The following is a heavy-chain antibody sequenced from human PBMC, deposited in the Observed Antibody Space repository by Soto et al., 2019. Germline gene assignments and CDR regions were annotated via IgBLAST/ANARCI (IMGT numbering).Heavy chain of an antibody. CDR1: GFTFSSYG. Sequence: GGSLRLSCAASGFTFSSYGMHWVRQAPGKGLEWVAVIWYDGSNKYYADSVKGRFTISRDNSKNTLYLQMNSLRAEDTAVYYCARGSSARHLYYFDYWGQGTLVTVSS. V-gene: IGHV3-33*01. CDR2: IWYDGSNK. D-gene: IGHD3-10*01. CDR3: ARGSSARHLYYFDY. J-gene: IGHJ4*02.